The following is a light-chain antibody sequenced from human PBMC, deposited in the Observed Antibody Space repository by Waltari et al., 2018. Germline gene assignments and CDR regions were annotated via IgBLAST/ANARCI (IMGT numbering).Light chain of an antibody. CDR1: SSDVAGYNY. CDR3: QVWADSSDFV. Sequence: QSALTQPPPASGSPGQSVTISCTGTSSDVAGYNYVPWYQQHPGKAPKLMFYEVSNRPSGVPDRFSGSRSGNTASLTISSVGAGDEADYFCQVWADSSDFVFGSGTKVTVL. CDR2: EVS. V-gene: IGLV2-8*01. J-gene: IGLJ1*01.